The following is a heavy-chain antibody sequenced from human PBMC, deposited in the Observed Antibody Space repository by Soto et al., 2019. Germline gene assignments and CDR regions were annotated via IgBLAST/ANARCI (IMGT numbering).Heavy chain of an antibody. Sequence: QVQLVQSGAEVKKPGSSVKVSCKASGGTFSSYAISWVRQAPGQGLEWMGGIIPIFGTANHAQKFQGRVTITADESTSTAYMELSSLRSEDTAVYYCARVDTAMVRGYYYGMDVWGQGTTVTVSS. CDR3: ARVDTAMVRGYYYGMDV. D-gene: IGHD5-18*01. V-gene: IGHV1-69*01. CDR1: GGTFSSYA. J-gene: IGHJ6*02. CDR2: IIPIFGTA.